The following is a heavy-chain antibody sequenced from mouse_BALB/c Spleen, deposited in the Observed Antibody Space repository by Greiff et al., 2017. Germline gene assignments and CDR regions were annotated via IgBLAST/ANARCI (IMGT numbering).Heavy chain of an antibody. D-gene: IGHD2-4*01. J-gene: IGHJ4*01. Sequence: VKLLESGAELAKPGASVKMSCKASGYTFTSYWMHWVKQRPGQGLEWIGYINPSTGYTEYNQKFKDKATLTADKSSSTAYMQLSSLTSEDSAVYYCARPATMITTKDAMDYWGQGTSVTVSS. CDR2: INPSTGYT. CDR3: ARPATMITTKDAMDY. CDR1: GYTFTSYW. V-gene: IGHV1-7*01.